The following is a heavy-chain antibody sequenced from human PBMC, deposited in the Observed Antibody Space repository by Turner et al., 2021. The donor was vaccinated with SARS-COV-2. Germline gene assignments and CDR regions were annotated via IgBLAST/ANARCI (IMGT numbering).Heavy chain of an antibody. D-gene: IGHD5-18*01. CDR3: AHY. CDR1: GFTFSNSD. V-gene: IGHV3-35*01. Sequence: EVQLVKSGGGLVQPGGSLRLSCAASGFTFSNSDMNWVHQAPGKGLEWVSGVSWNGSRTHYADSVKGRFIISRDNSRNTLYLQTNSLRTRGYTYDAVAHYWGQGTLVTVSS. J-gene: IGHJ4*02. CDR2: VSWNGSRT.